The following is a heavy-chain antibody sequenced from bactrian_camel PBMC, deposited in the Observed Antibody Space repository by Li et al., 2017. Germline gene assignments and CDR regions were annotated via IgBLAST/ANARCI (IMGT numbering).Heavy chain of an antibody. CDR2: IDGDGTT. D-gene: IGHD1*01. Sequence: VQLVESGGGSVQAGQSLRLSCAASGYTYSSHCMGWFRQAPGKEREGVAYIDGDGTTTYAKSVKGRFTISKDNAKDTLYLQMNSLKPDDTGMYYCARKGHCGYWSSSLRYNYWGQGTQVTVS. CDR3: ARKGHCGYWSSSLRYNY. CDR1: GYTYSSHC. J-gene: IGHJ4*01. V-gene: IGHV3S57*01.